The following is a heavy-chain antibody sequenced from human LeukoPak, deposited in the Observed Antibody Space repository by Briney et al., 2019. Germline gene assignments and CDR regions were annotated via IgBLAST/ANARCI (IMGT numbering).Heavy chain of an antibody. Sequence: GGSLRLSCAASGFTFSSYWMSWVRQAPGKRLEWVANIKQDGSEKYYVDSVKGRFTISRDNAKSSLYLQMNSLRAEDTAVYYCAREIVGATGVAFDIWGQGTMVTVSS. CDR2: IKQDGSEK. J-gene: IGHJ3*02. CDR3: AREIVGATGVAFDI. V-gene: IGHV3-7*01. D-gene: IGHD1-26*01. CDR1: GFTFSSYW.